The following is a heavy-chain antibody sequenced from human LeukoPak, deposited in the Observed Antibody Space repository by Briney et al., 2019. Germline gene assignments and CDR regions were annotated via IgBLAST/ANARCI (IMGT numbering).Heavy chain of an antibody. V-gene: IGHV1-69*13. J-gene: IGHJ2*01. CDR3: ANVFNYYDSSGYYSRDWYLDL. Sequence: SVKVSCKASGGTFSSYAISWVRQAPGQGLEWMGGIIPIFGTANYAQKFQGRVTITADESTSTAYMELSSLRSEDTAVYYCANVFNYYDSSGYYSRDWYLDLWGRGTLVTVSS. CDR2: IIPIFGTA. D-gene: IGHD3-22*01. CDR1: GGTFSSYA.